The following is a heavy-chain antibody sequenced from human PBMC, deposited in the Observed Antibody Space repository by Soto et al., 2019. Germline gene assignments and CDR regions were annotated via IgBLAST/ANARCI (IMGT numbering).Heavy chain of an antibody. V-gene: IGHV6-1*01. J-gene: IGHJ3*01. Sequence: QGPLQQSGPGLVKPSQTLSLTCAISGDSVSSDITSWNWIRQSPSRGLEWLGRTYYRSKWFLDYAASVKSRISLNPDTSKNQFSLELNSMTPEDTVVYYCARGNALDVWGQWTVVTVSS. D-gene: IGHD3-10*01. CDR1: GDSVSSDITS. CDR2: TYYRSKWFL. CDR3: ARGNALDV.